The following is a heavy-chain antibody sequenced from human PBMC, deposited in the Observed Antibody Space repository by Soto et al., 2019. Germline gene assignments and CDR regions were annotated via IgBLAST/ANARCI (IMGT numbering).Heavy chain of an antibody. Sequence: GGSLRLSCAMSGFPSRTYAIHWVRQAPGKGLEWVAGISNGGNYKYYADSFNGRFTVSRADSESTVYLQMNRLRPDDTAVFYCARAPGEGRVAHFAYWGQGTLVTVSS. D-gene: IGHD4-17*01. J-gene: IGHJ4*02. CDR1: GFPSRTYA. CDR2: ISNGGNYK. V-gene: IGHV3-30*04. CDR3: ARAPGEGRVAHFAY.